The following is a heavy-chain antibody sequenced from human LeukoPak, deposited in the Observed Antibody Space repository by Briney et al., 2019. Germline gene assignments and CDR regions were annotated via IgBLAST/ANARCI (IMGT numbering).Heavy chain of an antibody. J-gene: IGHJ4*02. CDR1: GGTFSSYT. CDR2: IIPILGIA. CDR3: ARGSGPFVDY. Sequence: SVKVSCKASGGTFSSYTISWVRQAPGQGLEWMGRIIPILGIANYAQKFQGRVTITTDESTSTAYMELSSLRSEDTAVYYCARGSGPFVDYWGQGTLVTVSS. V-gene: IGHV1-69*16. D-gene: IGHD2-21*01.